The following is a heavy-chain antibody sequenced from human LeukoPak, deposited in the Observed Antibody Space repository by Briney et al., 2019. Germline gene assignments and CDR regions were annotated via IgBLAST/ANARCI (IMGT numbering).Heavy chain of an antibody. CDR3: ARDSPIRDSSGWYDPWFDP. Sequence: ASVKVSFKASGYTFTSYYMHWVRQAAGQGLAGMGIINPSGDSTSYAQKFQGRVTITRDTSTSTVYMELSSLRSEDTAVYYCARDSPIRDSSGWYDPWFDPWGQGTLVTVSS. D-gene: IGHD6-19*01. CDR2: INPSGDST. V-gene: IGHV1-46*01. CDR1: GYTFTSYY. J-gene: IGHJ5*02.